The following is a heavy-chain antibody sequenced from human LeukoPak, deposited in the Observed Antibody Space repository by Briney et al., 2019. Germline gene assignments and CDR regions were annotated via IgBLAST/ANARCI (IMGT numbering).Heavy chain of an antibody. V-gene: IGHV4-39*01. CDR1: GDSISSSRYC. Sequence: PSETLSLTCTVSGDSISSSRYCWGWIRRPPGKGLEWIGSIYYSGSTYYNPSLKSRVTISVDTSKNQFSLKVSSVTAADTAVFYCARNKVTGGLYYYYYMDVWGKGTTVTVSS. D-gene: IGHD7-27*01. CDR3: ARNKVTGGLYYYYYMDV. J-gene: IGHJ6*03. CDR2: IYYSGST.